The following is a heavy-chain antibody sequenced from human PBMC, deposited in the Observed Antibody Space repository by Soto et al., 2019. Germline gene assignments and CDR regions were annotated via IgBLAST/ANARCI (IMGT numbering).Heavy chain of an antibody. CDR3: SRDYGVDIGGTTGPGGYYYGMDV. V-gene: IGHV1-69*04. J-gene: IGHJ6*02. CDR1: GYTFTSYA. D-gene: IGHD5-12*01. Sequence: SVKVSCKASGYTFTSYAMHWVRQAPGQGLEWMGRIIPILGIANYAQKFQGRVTITADKSTSTAYMELSSLRSEDTAVYYCSRDYGVDIGGTTGPGGYYYGMDVWGQGTTVTVSS. CDR2: IIPILGIA.